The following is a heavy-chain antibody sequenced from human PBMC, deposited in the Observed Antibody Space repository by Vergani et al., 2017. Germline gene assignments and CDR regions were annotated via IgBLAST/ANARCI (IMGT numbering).Heavy chain of an antibody. CDR3: ARDCEMATIDYHWFDP. V-gene: IGHV3-21*01. CDR2: ISSSSSYI. Sequence: EGQLVESGGGLVKPGGSLRLSCAASGFTFSSYSMNWVRQAPGKGLEWVSSISSSSSYIYYADSVKGRFTISRDNAKNSLYLQMNSLRAEDTAVYYCARDCEMATIDYHWFDPWGKGTLVTGSS. D-gene: IGHD5-24*01. J-gene: IGHJ5*02. CDR1: GFTFSSYS.